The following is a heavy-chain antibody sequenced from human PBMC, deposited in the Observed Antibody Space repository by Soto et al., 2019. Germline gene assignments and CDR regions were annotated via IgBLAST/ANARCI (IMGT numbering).Heavy chain of an antibody. CDR3: AREGVEMATINRYYYGMDV. V-gene: IGHV1-2*04. D-gene: IGHD5-12*01. CDR2: INPNSGGT. Sequence: ASVKVSCKASGYTFTGYYMHWVRQAPGQGLEWMGWINPNSGGTNYAQKFQGWVTMTRDTSISTAYMELSRLRSDDTAVYYCAREGVEMATINRYYYGMDVWGQGTTVTVSS. J-gene: IGHJ6*02. CDR1: GYTFTGYY.